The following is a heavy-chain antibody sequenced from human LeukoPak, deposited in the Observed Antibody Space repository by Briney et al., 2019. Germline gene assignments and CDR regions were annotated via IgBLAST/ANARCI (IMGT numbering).Heavy chain of an antibody. CDR2: IIPIFGTA. V-gene: IGHV1-69*06. D-gene: IGHD3-3*01. CDR1: GGTFSSYA. CDR3: ARDQSITIFGVVRAYDAFDI. Sequence: SVKVSCKASGGTFSSYAISWVRQAPGQGLEWMGGIIPIFGTANYAQKFQGRVTITADKSTSTAYMELSSLRSEDTAVYYCARDQSITIFGVVRAYDAFDIWGQGTMVTVSS. J-gene: IGHJ3*02.